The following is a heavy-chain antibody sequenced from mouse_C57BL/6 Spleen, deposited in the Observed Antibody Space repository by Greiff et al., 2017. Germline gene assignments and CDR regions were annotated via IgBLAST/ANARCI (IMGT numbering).Heavy chain of an antibody. CDR2: ISSGGDYI. V-gene: IGHV5-9-1*02. Sequence: EVMLVESGEGLVKPGGSLKLSCAASGFTFSSYAMSWVRQTPEKRLEWVAYISSGGDYIYYADTVKGRFTISRDNARNTLYLQMSSLKSEDTAMNYCTREYYGGSYESYYAMDYWGQGTSVTVSS. CDR1: GFTFSSYA. CDR3: TREYYGGSYESYYAMDY. D-gene: IGHD1-1*01. J-gene: IGHJ4*01.